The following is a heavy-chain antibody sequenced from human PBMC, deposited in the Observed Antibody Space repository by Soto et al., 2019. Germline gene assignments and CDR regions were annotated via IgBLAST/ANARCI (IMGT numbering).Heavy chain of an antibody. Sequence: GGSLRLSCAASGFTFSSYAMSWVRQAPGKGLEWVSAISGSGGSTYYADSVKGRFTISRYNSKNTLYLQMNSLRAEDTAVYYCAKSLASFSCSWYSRPADYNSVWFDPWGQGTLVTVSS. CDR3: AKSLASFSCSWYSRPADYNSVWFDP. V-gene: IGHV3-23*01. D-gene: IGHD6-13*01. CDR1: GFTFSSYA. J-gene: IGHJ5*02. CDR2: ISGSGGST.